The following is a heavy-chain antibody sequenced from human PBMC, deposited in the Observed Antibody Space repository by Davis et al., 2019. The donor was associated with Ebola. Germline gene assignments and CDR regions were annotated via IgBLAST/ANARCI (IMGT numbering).Heavy chain of an antibody. CDR2: INPNSGGT. CDR1: GYTFTGYY. J-gene: IGHJ4*02. D-gene: IGHD1-26*01. V-gene: IGHV1-2*04. CDR3: ARDGGEWELLLDFDY. Sequence: AASVKVSCKASGYTFTGYYMHWVRQAPGQGLEWMGWINPNSGGTNYAQKFQGWVTMTRDTSISTAYMELSRLRSDDTAVYYCARDGGEWELLLDFDYWGQGTLVTVSS.